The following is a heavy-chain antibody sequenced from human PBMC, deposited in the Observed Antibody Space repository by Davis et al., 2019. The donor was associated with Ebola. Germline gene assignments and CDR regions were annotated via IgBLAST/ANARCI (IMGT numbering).Heavy chain of an antibody. CDR1: GYTFTSYD. D-gene: IGHD2-15*01. Sequence: ASVKVSCKASGYTFTSYDINWVRQATGQGLEWMGWMNPNSGNTGYAQKFQGRVTMTTDTSTSTAYMELRSLRSDDTAVYYCARDTGMVAAYHVDYWGQGTLVTVSS. CDR2: MNPNSGNT. V-gene: IGHV1-8*01. CDR3: ARDTGMVAAYHVDY. J-gene: IGHJ4*02.